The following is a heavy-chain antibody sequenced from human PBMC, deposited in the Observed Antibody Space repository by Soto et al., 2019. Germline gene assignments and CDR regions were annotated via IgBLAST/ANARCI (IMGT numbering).Heavy chain of an antibody. CDR3: ARGVDRLGILLP. CDR1: GYTFTNYA. CDR2: INSGNGNT. D-gene: IGHD2-15*01. Sequence: VASVKVSCKASGYTFTNYAMHWVRQAPGQRLEWMGWINSGNGNTKYSQKFQGRVTITRDTSASTAYMDLSSLRSEDTAVYYCARGVDRLGILLPWGQGTMVTVSS. J-gene: IGHJ3*01. V-gene: IGHV1-3*01.